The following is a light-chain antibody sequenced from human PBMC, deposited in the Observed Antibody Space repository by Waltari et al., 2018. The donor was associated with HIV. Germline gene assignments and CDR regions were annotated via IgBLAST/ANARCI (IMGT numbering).Light chain of an antibody. V-gene: IGLV1-40*01. J-gene: IGLJ2*01. Sequence: QSVLTQPPSVSGAPGQRVTISCTGNNSNIGAGYDVHWYQQLPGTAPKVVMYLNTIRPCGSPYRFSGSKVDTAASRAITGLQAEDESAYYRQPYTSSLRASVFGGGTILT. CDR1: NSNIGAGYD. CDR3: QPYTSSLRASV. CDR2: LNT.